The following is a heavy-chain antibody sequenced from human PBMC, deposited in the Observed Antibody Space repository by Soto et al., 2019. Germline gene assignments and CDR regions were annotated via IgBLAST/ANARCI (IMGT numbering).Heavy chain of an antibody. D-gene: IGHD3-10*01. CDR1: GFTFDEFG. CDR2: VNWSGTIR. CDR3: ARNRLYGSDSYYYFAS. Sequence: GGSLGLSCAASGFTFDEFGMSWFRQVPGKGLQWNCGVNWSGTIRGYADSVKGRFTISRDNAKNSLYLQMDSLRVEDTAFYYCARNRLYGSDSYYYFASWGKGTLVTVSS. J-gene: IGHJ4*02. V-gene: IGHV3-20*04.